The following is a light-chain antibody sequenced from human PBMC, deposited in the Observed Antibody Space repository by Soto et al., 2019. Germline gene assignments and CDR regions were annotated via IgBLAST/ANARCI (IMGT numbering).Light chain of an antibody. J-gene: IGKJ2*01. CDR2: AAS. Sequence: EIVLTQSPGTLSLSPGERATLSCRASQNIRNNQLAWYQHKPGQAPRLLIFAASSRATGIPDRFSGSVSGTDFTLSISRLEPEDFAVYYCQQYGISTYTFGQGTELEIK. CDR1: QNIRNNQ. V-gene: IGKV3-20*01. CDR3: QQYGISTYT.